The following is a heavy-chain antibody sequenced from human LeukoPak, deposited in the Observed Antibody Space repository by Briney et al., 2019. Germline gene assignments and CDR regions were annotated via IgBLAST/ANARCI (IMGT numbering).Heavy chain of an antibody. D-gene: IGHD2-2*01. CDR1: GFTFDDYA. Sequence: PGGSLRLSCAASGFTFDDYAMHWVRQAPGKGLEWVSGISWNSGSIGYADSVKGRFTISRDNAKNSLYLQMNSLRAEDMALYYCAKDGTRLSDQLPYWYFDLWGRGTLVTVSS. CDR3: AKDGTRLSDQLPYWYFDL. CDR2: ISWNSGSI. V-gene: IGHV3-9*03. J-gene: IGHJ2*01.